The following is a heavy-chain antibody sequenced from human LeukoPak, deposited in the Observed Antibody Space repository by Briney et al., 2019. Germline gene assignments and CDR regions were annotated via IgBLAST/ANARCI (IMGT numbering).Heavy chain of an antibody. CDR1: GFTFSSYE. D-gene: IGHD3-9*01. CDR3: ARDILTCYYDY. CDR2: ISSSGSTI. V-gene: IGHV3-48*03. J-gene: IGHJ4*02. Sequence: GGSLRLSCAASGFTFSSYEMNWVRQAPGKGLEWVSYISSSGSTIYYADSVKGRFTISRDNAKNSLYLQMNSLRAEDTAVYYCARDILTCYYDYWGQGTLVTVSS.